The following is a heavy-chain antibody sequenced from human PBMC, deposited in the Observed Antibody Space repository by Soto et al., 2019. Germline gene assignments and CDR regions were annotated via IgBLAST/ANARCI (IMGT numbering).Heavy chain of an antibody. Sequence: SETLSLTCTVSGDSIRSSSYWGWIRQPPGKGLEWIGCIYSSGNTYYNPSLNSRVTISVDRSKNQFSLKLNSVTAADTAVYYCARVPDYWGQGTLVTVSS. CDR1: GDSIRSSSY. J-gene: IGHJ4*02. V-gene: IGHV4-38-2*02. CDR2: IYSSGNT. CDR3: ARVPDY.